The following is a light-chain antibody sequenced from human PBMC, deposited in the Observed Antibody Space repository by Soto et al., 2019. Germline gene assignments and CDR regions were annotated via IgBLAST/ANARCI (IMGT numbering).Light chain of an antibody. CDR1: QSVSSN. CDR3: QKYGSSPLT. J-gene: IGKJ4*01. Sequence: EIVITRSPATLSVSPGEGSTLCGRATQSVSSNLAWYRQKPGQAPRLLIYGASSRATGIPDRFSGSGSGTDFTLTISRLEPEDFAVYYCQKYGSSPLTFGGGTKVDIK. V-gene: IGKV3-20*01. CDR2: GAS.